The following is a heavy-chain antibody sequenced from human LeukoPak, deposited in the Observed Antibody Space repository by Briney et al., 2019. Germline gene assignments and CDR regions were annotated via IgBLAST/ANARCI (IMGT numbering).Heavy chain of an antibody. Sequence: GGSLRLSCAASGFTFSSYEMNWVRQAPGKGLEWVSYISSSGSTIYYADSVKGRFTISRDNAKNSLYLQMNSLRAEDTAVYYCARKDYDSSGYEVYYYMDVWGKGTRSPSP. V-gene: IGHV3-48*03. CDR2: ISSSGSTI. CDR1: GFTFSSYE. J-gene: IGHJ6*03. D-gene: IGHD3-22*01. CDR3: ARKDYDSSGYEVYYYMDV.